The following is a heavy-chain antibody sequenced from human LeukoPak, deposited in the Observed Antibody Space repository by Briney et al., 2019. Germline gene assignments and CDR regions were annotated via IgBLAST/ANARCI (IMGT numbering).Heavy chain of an antibody. CDR3: ARVQGDYYYYGMDV. D-gene: IGHD1-26*01. V-gene: IGHV4-4*02. J-gene: IGHJ6*02. CDR2: IYHSGST. CDR1: GGSISSSNW. Sequence: PSETLSLTCTVSGGSISSSNWWSWVRQPPGKGLEWIGEIYHSGSTNYNPSLKTRATISVDKPKNQFSLKLSSVTAADTAVYYCARVQGDYYYYGMDVWGQGTTVTVSS.